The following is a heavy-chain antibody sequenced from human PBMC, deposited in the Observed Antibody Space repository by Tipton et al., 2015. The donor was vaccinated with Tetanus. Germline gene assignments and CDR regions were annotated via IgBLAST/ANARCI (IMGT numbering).Heavy chain of an antibody. Sequence: QSGPEVKKPGASVKVSCKASGYTFTSYDINWVRQATGQGLEWLGWMNPNSGNTGYAQKFQGRVTMTRDTSISTAYMKLSSLGSEVSSAYYCGRARMQLWVDAWGQETLVLVS. D-gene: IGHD5-18*01. J-gene: IGHJ5*02. V-gene: IGHV1-8*01. CDR3: GRARMQLWVDA. CDR1: GYTFTSYD. CDR2: MNPNSGNT.